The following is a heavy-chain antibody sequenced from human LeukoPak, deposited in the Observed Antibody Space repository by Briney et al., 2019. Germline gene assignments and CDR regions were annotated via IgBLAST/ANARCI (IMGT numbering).Heavy chain of an antibody. CDR2: ISYDGSNK. CDR1: GFTFSSYS. V-gene: IGHV3-30*03. J-gene: IGHJ4*02. CDR3: ASRGGDNCSSTSCYVWYFDY. Sequence: GGSLRLSCAASGFTFSSYSMNWVRQAPGKGLEWVAVISYDGSNKYYADSVKGRFTISRDNSKNTLYLQMNSLRAEDTAVYYCASRGGDNCSSTSCYVWYFDYWGQGTLVTVSS. D-gene: IGHD2-2*01.